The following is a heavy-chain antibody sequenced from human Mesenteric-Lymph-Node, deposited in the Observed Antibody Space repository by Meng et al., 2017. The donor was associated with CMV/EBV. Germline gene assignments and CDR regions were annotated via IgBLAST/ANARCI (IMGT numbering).Heavy chain of an antibody. D-gene: IGHD6-6*01. J-gene: IGHJ4*02. Sequence: ASVKVSCKASGYIINLSHMHWVRQDRGQGLEWMGFVIPSGDNTSYAQNFQGRVTMTGDTSTNTVYMELSSLRFEDTAVYYCARGCSSSEDYFDYWGQGTLVTVSS. V-gene: IGHV1-46*02. CDR1: GYIINLSH. CDR2: VIPSGDNT. CDR3: ARGCSSSEDYFDY.